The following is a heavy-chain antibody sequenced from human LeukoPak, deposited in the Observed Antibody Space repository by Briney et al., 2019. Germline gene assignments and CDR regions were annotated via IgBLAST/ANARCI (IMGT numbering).Heavy chain of an antibody. D-gene: IGHD4-17*01. CDR3: AKADYGDFAFDY. J-gene: IGHJ4*02. V-gene: IGHV3-23*01. CDR1: GFTFSNYA. Sequence: GGSLRLSCEASGFTFSNYAMSWVRQAPGMGLEWVAAITRSGGDTYYADSVKGRFTIFRDNSKNTLSLQMNSLRAEDKAVHYCAKADYGDFAFDYWGQGTLVTVSS. CDR2: ITRSGGDT.